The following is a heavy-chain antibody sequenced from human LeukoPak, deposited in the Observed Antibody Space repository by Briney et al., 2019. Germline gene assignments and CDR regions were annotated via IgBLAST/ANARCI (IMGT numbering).Heavy chain of an antibody. J-gene: IGHJ4*02. V-gene: IGHV3-49*04. D-gene: IGHD5-24*01. CDR2: IRSKAYGGTT. CDR3: TRLAGSSGWLQYPETPYYFDY. CDR1: GFTFSSYW. Sequence: PGGSLRLSCAASGFTFSSYWMSWVRQAPGKGLEWVGFIRSKAYGGTTEYAASVKGRFTISRDDSKSIAYLQMNSLKTEDTAVYYCTRLAGSSGWLQYPETPYYFDYWGQGTLVTVSS.